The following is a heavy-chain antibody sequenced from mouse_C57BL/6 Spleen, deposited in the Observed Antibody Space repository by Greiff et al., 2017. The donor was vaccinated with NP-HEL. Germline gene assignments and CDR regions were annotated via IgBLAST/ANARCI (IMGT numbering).Heavy chain of an antibody. J-gene: IGHJ3*01. Sequence: EVKLVESGGGLVKPGGSLKLSCAASGFTFSDYGMHWVRQAPEKGLEWVAYISSGSSTIYYADTVKGRFTISRDNAKNTLFLQMTSLRSEDTAMYYCAREGTLAYWGQGTLVTVSA. D-gene: IGHD3-3*01. CDR1: GFTFSDYG. CDR3: AREGTLAY. CDR2: ISSGSSTI. V-gene: IGHV5-17*01.